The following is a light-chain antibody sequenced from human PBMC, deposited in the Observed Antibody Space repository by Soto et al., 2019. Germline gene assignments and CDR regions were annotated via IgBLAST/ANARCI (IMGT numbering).Light chain of an antibody. V-gene: IGKV1-39*01. CDR1: QSISSY. CDR2: AAS. CDR3: QQSYSTPLDT. J-gene: IGKJ2*01. Sequence: DIQMTQSPSSLSASVGDRVTITCRASQSISSYLNWYQQKPGKAPKLLIYAASSLQSGVPSRFSCSGSGTDFTLTISSLQPEDFATYYCQQSYSTPLDTFGQGTKLEIK.